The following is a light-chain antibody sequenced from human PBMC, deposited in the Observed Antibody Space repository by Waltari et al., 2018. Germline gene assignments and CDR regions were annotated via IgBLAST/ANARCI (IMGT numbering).Light chain of an antibody. CDR1: QSVSRY. Sequence: EIVLTQSPVTLSLSPGERATLSCRASQSVSRYLAWYQQKPGQAPRPLIYDTLSRASGIPARFSGSGSGTDFTLTISSLEPEDFAVYYCLHRSNWPPLFTFGPGTKVDIK. CDR2: DTL. J-gene: IGKJ3*01. V-gene: IGKV3-11*01. CDR3: LHRSNWPPLFT.